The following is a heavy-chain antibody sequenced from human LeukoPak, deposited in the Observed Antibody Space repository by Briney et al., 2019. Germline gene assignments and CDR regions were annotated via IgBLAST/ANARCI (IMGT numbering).Heavy chain of an antibody. V-gene: IGHV4-39*07. CDR2: IYYSGST. J-gene: IGHJ4*02. D-gene: IGHD1-26*01. Sequence: SETLSLTCTVSGGSISSSSYYWGWIRQPPGKGLEWIGSIYYSGSTNYNPSLKSRVTISVDTSKNQFSLKLSSVTAADTAVYYCARDRREGGYFDYWGQGTLVTVSS. CDR3: ARDRREGGYFDY. CDR1: GGSISSSSYY.